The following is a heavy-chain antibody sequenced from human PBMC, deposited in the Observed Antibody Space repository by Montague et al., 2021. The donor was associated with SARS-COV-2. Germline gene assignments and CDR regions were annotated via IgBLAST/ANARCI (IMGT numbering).Heavy chain of an antibody. CDR2: TNYRSKWTS. CDR1: GDSVWSNTAA. V-gene: IGHV6-1*01. Sequence: CAISGDSVWSNTAAWNWIRQSPSGGLEWLGRTNYRSKWTSDYATSVEGRISIDPDTSKNQFFLQLRSVTPEDTGVYYCVRDTGSAQAGFDAWGQGTLVTVSS. D-gene: IGHD4-17*01. CDR3: VRDTGSAQAGFDA. J-gene: IGHJ4*02.